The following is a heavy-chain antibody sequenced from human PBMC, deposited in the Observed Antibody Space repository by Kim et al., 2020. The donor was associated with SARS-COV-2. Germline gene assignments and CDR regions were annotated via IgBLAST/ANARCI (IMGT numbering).Heavy chain of an antibody. J-gene: IGHJ4*02. V-gene: IGHV4-39*01. D-gene: IGHD6-19*01. CDR2: IYYSGST. CDR3: ARHRVAGYSSGRAIFDY. CDR1: GGSISSSSYY. Sequence: SETLSLTCTVSGGSISSSSYYWGWIRQPPGKGLEWIGSIYYSGSTYYNPSLKSRVTISVDTSKNQFSLKLSSVTAADTAVYYCARHRVAGYSSGRAIFDYWGQGTLVTVSS.